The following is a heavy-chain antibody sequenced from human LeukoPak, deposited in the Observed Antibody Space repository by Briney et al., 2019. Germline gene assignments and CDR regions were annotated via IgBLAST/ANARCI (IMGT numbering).Heavy chain of an antibody. J-gene: IGHJ4*02. CDR2: ISSSSDYI. D-gene: IGHD1-26*01. V-gene: IGHV3-21*01. Sequence: GGSLRLSCAASGFTFSSYNMNWVRQAPGKGLEWVSSISSSSDYIYYADSVRGRFTISRDNSKNTLYLQMNSLRAEDTAVYYCAKMETSGSYPRDYWGQGTLVTVSS. CDR3: AKMETSGSYPRDY. CDR1: GFTFSSYN.